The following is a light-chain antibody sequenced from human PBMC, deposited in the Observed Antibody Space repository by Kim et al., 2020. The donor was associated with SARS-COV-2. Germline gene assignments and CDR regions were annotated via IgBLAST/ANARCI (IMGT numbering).Light chain of an antibody. J-gene: IGKJ3*01. V-gene: IGKV1-16*01. CDR3: LQLNTYPFT. Sequence: DIQMTQSPSSLSASVGDRVTITCRASRGINSALSWFQQRPEKAPKSLIYGASSLESGVPSRFSGSRSGTDFTLTITSLQPEDFATYYCLQLNTYPFTFGPGTKVDIK. CDR2: GAS. CDR1: RGINSA.